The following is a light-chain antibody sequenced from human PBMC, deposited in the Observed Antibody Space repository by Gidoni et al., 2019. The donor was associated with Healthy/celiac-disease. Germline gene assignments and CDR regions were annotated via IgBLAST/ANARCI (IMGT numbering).Light chain of an antibody. CDR3: QQFNSYLPIT. CDR2: DAS. Sequence: AIQLIQSPSSLSASVGDRVTITCRASQGISSALAWYQQKPAKAPKLLIYDASSLESGVPSRFSGSGSGTDFTLTISTLQPEDFATYCCQQFNSYLPITFGQGTRLEIK. J-gene: IGKJ5*01. CDR1: QGISSA. V-gene: IGKV1-13*02.